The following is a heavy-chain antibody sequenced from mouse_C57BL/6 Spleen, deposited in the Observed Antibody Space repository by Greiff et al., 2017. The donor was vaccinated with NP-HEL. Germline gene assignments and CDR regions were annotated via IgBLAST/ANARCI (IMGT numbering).Heavy chain of an antibody. J-gene: IGHJ4*01. CDR3: ARGSFPYAMRY. CDR1: GYSFTSYY. Sequence: QVQLKQSGPELVKPGASVKISCKASGYSFTSYYIHWVKQRPGQGLEWIGWIYPGSGNTKYNEKFKGKATLTADTSSSTAYMQLSSLTSEDSAVYYCARGSFPYAMRYWGQGTSVTVSS. V-gene: IGHV1-66*01. CDR2: IYPGSGNT.